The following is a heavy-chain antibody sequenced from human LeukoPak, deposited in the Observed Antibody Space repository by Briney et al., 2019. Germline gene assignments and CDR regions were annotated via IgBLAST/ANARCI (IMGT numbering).Heavy chain of an antibody. CDR2: FYHSGST. V-gene: IGHV4-59*01. D-gene: IGHD2-21*02. CDR3: AGGDSYFFDY. J-gene: IGHJ4*02. CDR1: SGSISYDY. Sequence: KPSETLSLTCTVSSGSISYDYWSWVRQPPGKRLEWIGCFYHSGSTDYNPSLRGRVTISRDKSKNQFSLNLTSVTAADTAVYFCAGGDSYFFDYWGQGILVTVSS.